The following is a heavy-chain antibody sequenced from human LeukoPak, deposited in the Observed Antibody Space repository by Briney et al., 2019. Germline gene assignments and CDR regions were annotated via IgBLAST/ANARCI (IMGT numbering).Heavy chain of an antibody. V-gene: IGHV4-59*08. CDR2: MYYSGST. J-gene: IGHJ5*02. CDR1: SGSISPYY. D-gene: IGHD3-16*01. CDR3: ARRTGEAVWFDP. Sequence: SETLSLTCTVSSGSISPYYWSWIRQPPGKGLEWIGYMYYSGSTNYNPSLKSRVTISIDTSKNQFSLKLSSVTAADTAVYYCARRTGEAVWFDPWGQGTLVTVSS.